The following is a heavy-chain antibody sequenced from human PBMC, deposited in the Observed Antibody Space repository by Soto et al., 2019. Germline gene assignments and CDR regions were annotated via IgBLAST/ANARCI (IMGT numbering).Heavy chain of an antibody. Sequence: GGSLRLSCAASGFTFSSYAMSWVRQAPGKGLEWVSAISGSGGNTYYADSVKGRFTISRDNSKNPLYLQMNSLRAEDTAVYYCAKAYSGRGGSYYDFDYWGQGTLVTVSS. CDR1: GFTFSSYA. D-gene: IGHD1-26*01. J-gene: IGHJ4*02. CDR3: AKAYSGRGGSYYDFDY. V-gene: IGHV3-23*01. CDR2: ISGSGGNT.